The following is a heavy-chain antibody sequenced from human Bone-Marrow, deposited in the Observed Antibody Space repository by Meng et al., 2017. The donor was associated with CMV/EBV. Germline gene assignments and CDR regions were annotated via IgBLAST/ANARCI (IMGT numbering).Heavy chain of an antibody. J-gene: IGHJ6*02. CDR3: ARLIAALKRSMDV. D-gene: IGHD6-6*01. CDR1: GFTVSSNY. CDR2: IYSGGST. Sequence: GESLKISCAASGFTVSSNYMSWVRQAPGKGLEWVSVIYSGGSTYYADSVKGRFTISSDNSKNTLYLQMNSLRAEDTAVYYCARLIAALKRSMDVWGQGTTVTVSS. V-gene: IGHV3-53*01.